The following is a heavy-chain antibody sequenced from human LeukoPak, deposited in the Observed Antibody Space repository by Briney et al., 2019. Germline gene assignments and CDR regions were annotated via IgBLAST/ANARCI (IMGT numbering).Heavy chain of an antibody. V-gene: IGHV4-4*02. CDR1: GGSMSSSNW. D-gene: IGHD3-3*01. J-gene: IGHJ3*02. CDR3: ARGRGRSDPRFDI. Sequence: PSGTLSLTCDVSGGSMSSSNWWSWVRQPPGKGLEWIGEIYHSGSTNYNPSLKSRVTISVDTSKNQFSLKLSSVTAADTAVYYCARGRGRSDPRFDIWGQGTMVTVSS. CDR2: IYHSGST.